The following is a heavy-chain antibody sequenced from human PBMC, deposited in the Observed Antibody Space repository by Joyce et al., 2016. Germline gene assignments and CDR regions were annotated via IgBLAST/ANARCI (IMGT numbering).Heavy chain of an antibody. CDR2: ISISSSTI. CDR3: ARYRRYGVPSFGMDV. Sequence: EVQLVESGGGLVQPGGSLRLSCAASGFTFSSYRMHWVRQAPGKGLEWVTYISISSSTIYYADSVKGRFTISRDNAKNSLFLQMNSLRAEDTAVYYCARYRRYGVPSFGMDVWGQGTTVTVSS. D-gene: IGHD1-1*01. J-gene: IGHJ6*02. CDR1: GFTFSSYR. V-gene: IGHV3-48*04.